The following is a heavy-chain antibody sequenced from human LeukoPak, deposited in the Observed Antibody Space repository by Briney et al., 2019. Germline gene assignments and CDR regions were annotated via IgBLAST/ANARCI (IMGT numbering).Heavy chain of an antibody. J-gene: IGHJ4*02. CDR1: GGSISSGGYY. D-gene: IGHD4-23*01. CDR2: IYYSGST. V-gene: IGHV4-31*03. CDR3: ASTDYGGYLDY. Sequence: PSETLSLTRTVSGGSISSGGYYWSWIRQHPGKGLEWIGYIYYSGSTYYNPSLKSRVTISVDTSKDQFSLKLSSVTAADTAVYYCASTDYGGYLDYWGQGTLVTVSS.